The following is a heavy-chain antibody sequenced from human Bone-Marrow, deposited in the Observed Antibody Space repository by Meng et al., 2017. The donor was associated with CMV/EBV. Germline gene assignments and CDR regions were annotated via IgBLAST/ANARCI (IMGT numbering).Heavy chain of an antibody. J-gene: IGHJ4*02. CDR2: IYYSGST. Sequence: GSLRLSCTVPGGSVSSGSYYWSWIRQPPGKGLEWIGYIYYSGSTNYNPSLKSRVTISVDTSKNQFSLKLSSVTAADTAVYYCARDIAYCSSTSCPPDFWGQGTLVTVSS. D-gene: IGHD2-2*01. CDR3: ARDIAYCSSTSCPPDF. V-gene: IGHV4-61*01. CDR1: GGSVSSGSYY.